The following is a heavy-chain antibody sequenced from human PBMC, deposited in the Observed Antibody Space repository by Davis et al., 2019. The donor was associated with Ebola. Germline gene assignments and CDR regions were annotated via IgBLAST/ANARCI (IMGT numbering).Heavy chain of an antibody. V-gene: IGHV3-30-3*01. J-gene: IGHJ2*01. CDR1: GFSFSDYS. Sequence: PGGSLRLSCAASGFSFSDYSMHWVRQAPGKGLQWVGIISFDGNNQYFADSVKGRFTISRDNSKNTLYLQMNSLRTEDTALYYCAREIKPYWYFDLWGRGTLVTVSS. CDR2: ISFDGNNQ. CDR3: AREIKPYWYFDL.